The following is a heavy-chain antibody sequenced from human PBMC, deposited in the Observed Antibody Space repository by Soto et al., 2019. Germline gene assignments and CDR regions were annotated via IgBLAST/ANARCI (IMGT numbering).Heavy chain of an antibody. Sequence: PSETLSLTCTVSGGSISSSSYYWGWIRQPPGKGLEWIGSIYYSGSTYYNPSLKSRVTISVDTSKNQFSLKLRSVTAADTAVYYCAVGASPAHAEYFQHWGKGTLVTVSS. V-gene: IGHV4-39*01. CDR3: AVGASPAHAEYFQH. CDR1: GGSISSSSYY. CDR2: IYYSGST. D-gene: IGHD3-16*01. J-gene: IGHJ1*01.